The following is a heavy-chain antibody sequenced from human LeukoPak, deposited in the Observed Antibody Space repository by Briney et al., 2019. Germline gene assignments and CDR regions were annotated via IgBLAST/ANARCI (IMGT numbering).Heavy chain of an antibody. Sequence: GGSLRLSCAASGFTFSSYAMSWVRQAPGKGLEWVSAISGSGGSTYYADSVKGRFTISRDNSKNTLYLQMNSLRAEDTAVYYCAKPPSRPGEAMTTVTLEYFQHWGQGTLVTVSS. CDR2: ISGSGGST. V-gene: IGHV3-23*01. J-gene: IGHJ1*01. CDR1: GFTFSSYA. CDR3: AKPPSRPGEAMTTVTLEYFQH. D-gene: IGHD4-17*01.